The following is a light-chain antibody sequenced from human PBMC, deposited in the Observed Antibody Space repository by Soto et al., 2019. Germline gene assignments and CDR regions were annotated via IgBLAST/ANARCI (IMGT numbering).Light chain of an antibody. CDR1: QSVLYSSNNKNY. Sequence: DIVMTQSPDSLALSLGERATINCKSSQSVLYSSNNKNYLAWYQQKPGQPPKLLIYWASTRESGVPDRFSGSGSGTDFTLTISGLQAEDVAVYYCQQYYSTPRTFGQGTKVEIK. V-gene: IGKV4-1*01. CDR2: WAS. J-gene: IGKJ1*01. CDR3: QQYYSTPRT.